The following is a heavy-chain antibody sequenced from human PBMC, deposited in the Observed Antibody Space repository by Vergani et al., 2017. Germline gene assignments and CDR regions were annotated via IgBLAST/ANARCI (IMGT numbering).Heavy chain of an antibody. V-gene: IGHV4-30-4*01. CDR2: IYFSGTT. Sequence: QVHLQESGPGLMKPSQTLSLTCNVPGGSIANGNYYWSWIRQPPGKALEWSGYIYFSGTTNYNPSLKSRVAISVDTSKHQISLKLNSVTAADTAVYYCASRFCSSDTRCCKFGSWARGILVTVSS. CDR3: ASRFCSSDTRCCKFGS. D-gene: IGHD2-2*01. CDR1: GGSIANGNYY. J-gene: IGHJ4*02.